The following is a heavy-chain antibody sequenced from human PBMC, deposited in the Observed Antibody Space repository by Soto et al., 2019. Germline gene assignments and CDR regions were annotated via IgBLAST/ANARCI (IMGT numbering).Heavy chain of an antibody. J-gene: IGHJ6*04. CDR3: ARDHIVLVPAAIGNTEMDA. CDR1: GFTFSSYG. CDR2: IWYDGSNK. Sequence: QPGGSLRLSCAASGFTFSSYGMHWVRQGPGKGLEWVAVIWYDGSNKYYADSVKGRFTISRDNSKNTLYLQMNSLRADDTAVYYCARDHIVLVPAAIGNTEMDAWGKGTALTISA. V-gene: IGHV3-33*01. D-gene: IGHD2-2*02.